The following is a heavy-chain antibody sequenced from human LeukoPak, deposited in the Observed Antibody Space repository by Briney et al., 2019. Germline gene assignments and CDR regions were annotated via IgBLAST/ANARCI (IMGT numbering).Heavy chain of an antibody. V-gene: IGHV3-48*03. CDR2: ISSSGHTI. D-gene: IGHD2-21*01. J-gene: IGHJ4*02. CDR3: ASVDEISGSIFVY. CDR1: GFTFSSFE. Sequence: PGGSLRLSCAASGFTFSSFEMNWVRQAPGKGLGWVSYISSSGHTIYYADSVKGRFTISRDNAKNSLYLQMNSLRGEDTAVYYCASVDEISGSIFVYCGEGILVTVSS.